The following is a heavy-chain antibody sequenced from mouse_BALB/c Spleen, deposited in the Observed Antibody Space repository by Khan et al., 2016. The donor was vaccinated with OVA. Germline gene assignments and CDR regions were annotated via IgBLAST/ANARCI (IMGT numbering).Heavy chain of an antibody. Sequence: VQLKESGAELVKPGASVKLSCTASGFNIKDTYMHWVKQRPEQGLEWIGRIDPANGNTKYDPKFQGKATITADTSSNTAYLQLSSLTSEDTAVYYGARDDGYYEGDYWGQGTSVTVSS. CDR3: ARDDGYYEGDY. CDR1: GFNIKDTY. CDR2: IDPANGNT. V-gene: IGHV14-3*02. D-gene: IGHD2-3*01. J-gene: IGHJ4*01.